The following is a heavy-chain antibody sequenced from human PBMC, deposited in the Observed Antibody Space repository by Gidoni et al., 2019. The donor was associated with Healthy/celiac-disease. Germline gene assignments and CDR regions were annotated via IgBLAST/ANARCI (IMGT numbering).Heavy chain of an antibody. CDR2: ISGSGGST. D-gene: IGHD4-17*01. Sequence: EVQLLESGGGLVQPGGSLRLSCEASGFIFRSYAMSWVRQAPGKGLEWVSSISGSGGSTFYAGSVKGRFTISRDNSKNTLYLQMNSLRAEDTALFYCAKSSTVATSVWFDPWGQGTLVTVSS. J-gene: IGHJ5*02. V-gene: IGHV3-23*01. CDR1: GFIFRSYA. CDR3: AKSSTVATSVWFDP.